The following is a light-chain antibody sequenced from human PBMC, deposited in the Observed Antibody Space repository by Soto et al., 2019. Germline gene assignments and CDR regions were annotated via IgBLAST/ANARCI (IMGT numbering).Light chain of an antibody. J-gene: IGKJ2*01. V-gene: IGKV1-39*01. Sequence: DIRVSQYPSSLSASVGERVTITCRASQSISSYLNWYQQKPGKAPKLLIYAASSLQSGVPSMFSGSGSGTDCTLTISCLQPEDFATHYCQQSYSSPLYTFGQGTKVDIK. CDR1: QSISSY. CDR3: QQSYSSPLYT. CDR2: AAS.